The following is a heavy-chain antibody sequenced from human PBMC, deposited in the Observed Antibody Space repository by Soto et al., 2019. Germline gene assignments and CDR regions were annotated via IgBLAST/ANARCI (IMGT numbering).Heavy chain of an antibody. CDR1: GGSISSYY. CDR3: ARHIAPLKRCSSTSCYPNWFDP. Sequence: SETLSLTCTVSGGSISSYYWSWIRQPPGKGLEWIGYIYYSGSTNYNPSLKSRVTISVDTSKNQFSLKLSSVTAADTAVYYCARHIAPLKRCSSTSCYPNWFDPWGQGTLVTVSS. V-gene: IGHV4-59*08. CDR2: IYYSGST. J-gene: IGHJ5*02. D-gene: IGHD2-2*01.